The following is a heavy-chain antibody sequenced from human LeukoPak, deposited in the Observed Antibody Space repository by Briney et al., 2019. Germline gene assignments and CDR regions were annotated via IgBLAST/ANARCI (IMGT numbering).Heavy chain of an antibody. Sequence: GESLKISCKGSGYSFSTYWIGWVRQMPGKGLEWMGIIYPRDSDTRYSLSFQGQVTISADKSISTAYLQWRRLKASETARYYCARHTSFGSDFWGQEPWSPSPQ. V-gene: IGHV5-51*01. CDR3: ARHTSFGSDF. CDR1: GYSFSTYW. CDR2: IYPRDSDT. J-gene: IGHJ4*01. D-gene: IGHD3-10*01.